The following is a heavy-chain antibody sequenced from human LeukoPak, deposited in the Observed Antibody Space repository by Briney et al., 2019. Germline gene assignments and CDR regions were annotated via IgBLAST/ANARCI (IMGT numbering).Heavy chain of an antibody. CDR3: TTAGY. V-gene: IGHV3-15*07. Sequence: PGGSLRLSCETAGFTFSSYVMHWVRRTPGKGLEWVGRIKSKTDGGTTDYAAPVKGRFTISRDDSKNTLYLQMNSLKTEDTAVYYCTTAGYWGQGTLVTVSS. CDR1: GFTFSSYV. CDR2: IKSKTDGGTT. J-gene: IGHJ4*02.